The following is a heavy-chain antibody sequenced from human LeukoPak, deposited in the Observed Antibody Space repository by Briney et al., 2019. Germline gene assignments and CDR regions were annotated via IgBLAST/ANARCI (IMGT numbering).Heavy chain of an antibody. CDR3: ARGNPAPTVADY. J-gene: IGHJ4*02. Sequence: YADSVKGRFTISRDNSKNTLYLQMNSLRAEDTAVYYCARGNPAPTVADYWGQGTLVTVSS. D-gene: IGHD4-23*01. V-gene: IGHV3-30*01.